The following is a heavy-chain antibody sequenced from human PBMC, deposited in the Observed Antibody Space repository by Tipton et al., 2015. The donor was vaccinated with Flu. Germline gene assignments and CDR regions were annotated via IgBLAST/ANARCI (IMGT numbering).Heavy chain of an antibody. CDR1: GFNLSSYE. CDR3: ARQLRFLEWPYYFEY. V-gene: IGHV3-48*03. J-gene: IGHJ4*02. Sequence: QLVQSGGGLVQPGGSLGLSCSASGFNLSSYEMNWVRQAPGKGLEWVSKIDIHSRSIDYADSVRGRFTISRDSAKRSVYLQMDSLRAEDTAVYYCARQLRFLEWPYYFEYWGQGTLVTVSS. D-gene: IGHD3-3*01. CDR2: IDIHSRSI.